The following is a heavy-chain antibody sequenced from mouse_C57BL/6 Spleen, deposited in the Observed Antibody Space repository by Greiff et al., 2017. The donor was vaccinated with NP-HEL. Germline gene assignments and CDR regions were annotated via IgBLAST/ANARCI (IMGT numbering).Heavy chain of an antibody. CDR3: ARGNRAQDSSGYVHYFGY. CDR2: IYPRSGNT. V-gene: IGHV1-81*01. J-gene: IGHJ2*01. D-gene: IGHD3-2*02. CDR1: GYTFTSYG. Sequence: VQLQQSGAELARPGASVKLSCKASGYTFTSYGISWVKQRTGQGLEWIGEIYPRSGNTYYNEKFKGKATLTADKSSSTAYMELRSLTSEDSAVYVCARGNRAQDSSGYVHYFGYWGQGTTLTVSS.